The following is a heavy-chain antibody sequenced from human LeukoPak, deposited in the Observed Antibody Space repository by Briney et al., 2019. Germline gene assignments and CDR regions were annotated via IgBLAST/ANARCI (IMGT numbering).Heavy chain of an antibody. Sequence: KPSETLSLTCTVSGGSINTLYWSWIRQSPGKGLEWIGYIFYSGSTNYNPSLKSRVTISVDTSKNQFSLTLNSVTAADTAVYYCARWDGHKTDAFDIWGQGTMVTVSS. D-gene: IGHD5-24*01. CDR3: ARWDGHKTDAFDI. J-gene: IGHJ3*02. V-gene: IGHV4-59*08. CDR2: IFYSGST. CDR1: GGSINTLY.